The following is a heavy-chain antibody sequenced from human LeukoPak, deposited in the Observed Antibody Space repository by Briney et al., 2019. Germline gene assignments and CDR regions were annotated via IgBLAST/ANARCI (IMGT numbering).Heavy chain of an antibody. D-gene: IGHD5-24*01. V-gene: IGHV3-30*18. CDR2: ISYDGSDK. J-gene: IGHJ4*02. Sequence: GSLRLSCAASGFTFGSYGMHWVRQAPGKGLEWVAVISYDGSDKYYADSVKGRFTISRDNSMNTLYLQMNSLRDEDTAVYYCAQAWRWLQLNYWGQGTLVTVSS. CDR3: AQAWRWLQLNY. CDR1: GFTFGSYG.